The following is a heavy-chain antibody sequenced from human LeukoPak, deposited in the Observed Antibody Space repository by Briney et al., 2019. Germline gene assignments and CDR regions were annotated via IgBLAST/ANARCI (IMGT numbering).Heavy chain of an antibody. D-gene: IGHD1-26*01. CDR3: AREVRYGGSYFLLNYFDY. CDR2: IYTSGST. J-gene: IGHJ4*02. V-gene: IGHV4-61*02. CDR1: GGSISSSSYY. Sequence: PSETLSLTCTVSGGSISSSSYYWSWIRQPAGKGLEWIGRIYTSGSTNYNPSLKSRVTISVDTSKNQFSLKLSSVTAADTAVYYCAREVRYGGSYFLLNYFDYWGQGTLVTVSS.